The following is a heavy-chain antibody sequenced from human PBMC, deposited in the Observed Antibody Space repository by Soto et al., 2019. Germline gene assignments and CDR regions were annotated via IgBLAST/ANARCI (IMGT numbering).Heavy chain of an antibody. CDR3: AREGYSSSSGPRGNWFDP. CDR1: GYTFTSYD. CDR2: VNPNSGNT. D-gene: IGHD6-6*01. V-gene: IGHV1-8*01. J-gene: IGHJ5*02. Sequence: QVQLVKSGAEVKRPGASVKVSCKASGYTFTSYDINWVQQATGQGLEWVGWVNPNSGNTGYAQKFQGRVTMTKNTSISTAYMELSSLTSEDTAVYYCAREGYSSSSGPRGNWFDPWGQGTLVTVSS.